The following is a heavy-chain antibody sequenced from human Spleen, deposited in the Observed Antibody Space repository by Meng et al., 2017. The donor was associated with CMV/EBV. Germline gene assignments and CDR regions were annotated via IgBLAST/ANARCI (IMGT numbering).Heavy chain of an antibody. CDR1: GFFVDTHY. V-gene: IGHV3-53*01. CDR2: MSSGGTT. D-gene: IGHD1-26*01. J-gene: IGHJ3*01. Sequence: GESLKISCAASGFFVDTHYINWLRQAPGKGLEWVSLMSSGGTTYYADSVRGRFTMSRDNSKNTLWLQMNGLRDEDTAVYYCARETGWEFEGHDSFDLWGQGTMVTVSS. CDR3: ARETGWEFEGHDSFDL.